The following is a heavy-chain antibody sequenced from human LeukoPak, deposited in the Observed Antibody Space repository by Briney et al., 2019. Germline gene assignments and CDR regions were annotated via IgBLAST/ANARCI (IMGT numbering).Heavy chain of an antibody. D-gene: IGHD6-19*01. V-gene: IGHV1-8*01. CDR3: ARGSSGWTRYYYYYYYMDV. Sequence: GASVKVSCKASGYTFTSYDINWVRQAPGQGLEWMGWMNPNSGNTDYAQTFQGRVTMTRNTSISTAYMELSSLRSEDTAVYYCARGSSGWTRYYYYYYYMDVWGKGTTVTVSS. CDR2: MNPNSGNT. CDR1: GYTFTSYD. J-gene: IGHJ6*03.